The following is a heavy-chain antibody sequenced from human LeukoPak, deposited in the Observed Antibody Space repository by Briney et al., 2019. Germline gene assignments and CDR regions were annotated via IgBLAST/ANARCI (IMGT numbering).Heavy chain of an antibody. CDR3: AKGIHSTGYYPFDY. CDR2: IGESGDNT. D-gene: IGHD3-22*01. V-gene: IGHV3-23*01. Sequence: QPGGPLRLSCAASGFTFSSYAMSWVRQAPGKGLEWVSGIGESGDNTYYADSVKGRFTISRDTSKSTLYLQLNSLRAEDTAIYYCAKGIHSTGYYPFDYWGQGTLVTVSS. CDR1: GFTFSSYA. J-gene: IGHJ4*02.